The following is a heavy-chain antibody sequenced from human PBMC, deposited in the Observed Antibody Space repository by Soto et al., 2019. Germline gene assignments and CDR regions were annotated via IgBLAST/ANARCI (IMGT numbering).Heavy chain of an antibody. CDR2: IGIGSSTK. CDR3: ARVPWQGGGGYVLDI. D-gene: IGHD1-1*01. V-gene: IGHV3-48*01. Sequence: GGSLRLSCAASGFTFRNYGMNWVRQAPGKGLEWVSYIGIGSSTKYYADSVKGRFTISRDNAKNSLYLQMNSLRAEDTAVYYSARVPWQGGGGYVLDIWGKGKMVTVSS. CDR1: GFTFRNYG. J-gene: IGHJ3*02.